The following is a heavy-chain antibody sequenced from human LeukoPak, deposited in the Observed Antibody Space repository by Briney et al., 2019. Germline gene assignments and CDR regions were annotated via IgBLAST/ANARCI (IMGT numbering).Heavy chain of an antibody. V-gene: IGHV1-2*02. CDR1: GYTFTGYY. D-gene: IGHD2-15*01. CDR2: INPNSGGT. Sequence: ASVKVSCKASGYTFTGYYMHWVRQAPGQGLEWMGWINPNSGGTNYAQKFQGRVTMTRDTSISTAYMELSRLRSDDTAVYYCAREPKLLPNYYYMDVWGKGTTVTVSS. CDR3: AREPKLLPNYYYMDV. J-gene: IGHJ6*03.